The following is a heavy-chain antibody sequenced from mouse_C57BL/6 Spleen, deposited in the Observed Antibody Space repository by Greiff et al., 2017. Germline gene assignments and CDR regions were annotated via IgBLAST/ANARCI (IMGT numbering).Heavy chain of an antibody. V-gene: IGHV1-82*01. CDR1: GYAFSSYW. J-gene: IGHJ2*01. Sequence: VQLQESGPELVKPGASVKISCKASGYAFSSYWMNWVKQRPGKGLEWIGRFYPGDGDTNYNEKFKGKATLTADKSSSTGYMQLSSLTSEYSAVYFCARWGQRDMNYFDYWGQGTTLTVSS. D-gene: IGHD3-3*01. CDR2: FYPGDGDT. CDR3: ARWGQRDMNYFDY.